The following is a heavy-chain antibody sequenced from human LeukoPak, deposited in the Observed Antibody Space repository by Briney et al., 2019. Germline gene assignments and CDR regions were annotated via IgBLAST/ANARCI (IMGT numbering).Heavy chain of an antibody. V-gene: IGHV3-30*02. Sequence: GGPLRLSCAASGFTFSSYGMHWVRKAPGKGLEWVAFIRYDGSNKYYADSVKGRFTISRDNSKNTLYLKMNSLRAEDTAVYYCAKDGVLWFGESSYFDYWGQGTLVTVSS. D-gene: IGHD3-10*01. J-gene: IGHJ4*02. CDR1: GFTFSSYG. CDR3: AKDGVLWFGESSYFDY. CDR2: IRYDGSNK.